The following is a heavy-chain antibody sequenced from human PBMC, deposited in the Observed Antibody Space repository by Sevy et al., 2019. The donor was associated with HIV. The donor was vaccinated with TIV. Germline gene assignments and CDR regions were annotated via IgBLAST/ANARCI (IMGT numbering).Heavy chain of an antibody. CDR2: ISDDGSNK. V-gene: IGHV3-30*18. CDR1: GFTFSSYD. J-gene: IGHJ4*02. D-gene: IGHD1-20*01. CDR3: AKITGTTGY. Sequence: GGSLRLSCAASGFTFSSYDMHWVRQAPGKGLEWVAVISDDGSNKYYADSVKGRFTISRDNSKNTLYLQMNSLRAEDTAVYYCAKITGTTGYWGQGTLVTVSS.